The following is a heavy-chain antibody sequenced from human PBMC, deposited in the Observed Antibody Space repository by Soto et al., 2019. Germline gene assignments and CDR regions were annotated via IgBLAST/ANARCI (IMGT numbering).Heavy chain of an antibody. V-gene: IGHV1-8*01. Sequence: QVQLVQSGAEVKKPGASVKVSCKASGYSFTSYDMNWVRQAPGQGLEWMGWVNPNSGDTDYAQKFQDRVTMTTDTSIRTASMELSSLRSEDTAVYYCARVSFLAPVTGAEIFDFWGQGTMVTVSS. CDR3: ARVSFLAPVTGAEIFDF. J-gene: IGHJ3*01. CDR2: VNPNSGDT. D-gene: IGHD2-21*02. CDR1: GYSFTSYD.